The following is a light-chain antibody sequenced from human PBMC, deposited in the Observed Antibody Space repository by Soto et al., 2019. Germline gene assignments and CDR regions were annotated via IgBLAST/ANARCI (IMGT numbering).Light chain of an antibody. CDR3: QQYNNWPVT. J-gene: IGKJ1*01. CDR1: QTVSSY. Sequence: EIVMTQSPATVSVSPGERATLSCRASQTVSSYLAWYQQKPGQAPRLLIFAASTRATGIPARFSGSGSGTEFTLTISNLQSEDFAVYYCQQYNNWPVTFGQGTKVDIK. V-gene: IGKV3-15*01. CDR2: AAS.